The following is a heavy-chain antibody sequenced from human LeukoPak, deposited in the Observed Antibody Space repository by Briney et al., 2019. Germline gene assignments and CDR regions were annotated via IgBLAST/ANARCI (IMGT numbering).Heavy chain of an antibody. Sequence: SETLSLTCAVYGGSFSGYYWSWIRQPPGKGLEWIGENNHSGSTNYNPSLKSRVTISVDTSKNQFSLKLSSVTAADTAVYYCARGPPRYSYNWNYGSDYWGQGTLVTVSS. CDR3: ARGPPRYSYNWNYGSDY. CDR2: NNHSGST. D-gene: IGHD1-7*01. V-gene: IGHV4-34*01. J-gene: IGHJ4*02. CDR1: GGSFSGYY.